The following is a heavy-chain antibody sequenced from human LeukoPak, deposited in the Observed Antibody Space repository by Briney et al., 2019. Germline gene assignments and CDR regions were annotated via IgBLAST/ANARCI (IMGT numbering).Heavy chain of an antibody. D-gene: IGHD6-19*01. CDR1: GFTFSNYA. V-gene: IGHV3-23*01. Sequence: GSLRLSCAASGFTFSNYAMSWVRQAPGKGLEWVSAISDSGRRTYYADSVKGRFTISRDNSKNTLYLQMNSLRAEDTAVYYCAKDMGSGRGYDAFDIWGQGTMVTVSS. CDR2: ISDSGRRT. CDR3: AKDMGSGRGYDAFDI. J-gene: IGHJ3*02.